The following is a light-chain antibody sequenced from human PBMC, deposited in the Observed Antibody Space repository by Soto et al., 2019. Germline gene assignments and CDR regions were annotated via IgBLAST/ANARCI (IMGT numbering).Light chain of an antibody. V-gene: IGLV2-14*01. CDR2: EVS. J-gene: IGLJ1*01. CDR3: SSYASSSTLV. CDR1: SIDVGGYNY. Sequence: ALTQPASVSGSPGQSITISCTGTSIDVGGYNYVSWYQQHPGKAPKLMIYEVSNRPSGVSNRFSGSKSGNTASLTISGLQAEDEADYYCSSYASSSTLVFXPGTKVTV.